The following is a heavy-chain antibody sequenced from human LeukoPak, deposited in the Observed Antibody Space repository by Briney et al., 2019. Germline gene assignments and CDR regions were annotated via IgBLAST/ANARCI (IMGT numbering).Heavy chain of an antibody. Sequence: GGSLRLSCAASGFTVSSNYMSWVRQAPGKGLEWVSVIYSGGSTYYADSVKGRFTISRDNSKNTLYLQMNSLRAEDTAVYYCARQGGIRPNWFDPWGQGTLVTVSS. V-gene: IGHV3-66*04. D-gene: IGHD3-16*01. J-gene: IGHJ5*02. CDR2: IYSGGST. CDR1: GFTVSSNY. CDR3: ARQGGIRPNWFDP.